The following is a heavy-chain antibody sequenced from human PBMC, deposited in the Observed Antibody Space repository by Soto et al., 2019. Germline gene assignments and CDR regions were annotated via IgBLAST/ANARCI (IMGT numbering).Heavy chain of an antibody. CDR3: AKELVVTDAFDI. CDR2: ISYDGSNK. Sequence: GSLRLSGAASGFTFSSYGMHWVRQAPGKGLEWVAVISYDGSNKYYADSVKGRFTISRDNSKNTLYLQMNSLRAEDTAVYYCAKELVVTDAFDIWGQGTMVTVSS. CDR1: GFTFSSYG. D-gene: IGHD2-15*01. J-gene: IGHJ3*02. V-gene: IGHV3-30*18.